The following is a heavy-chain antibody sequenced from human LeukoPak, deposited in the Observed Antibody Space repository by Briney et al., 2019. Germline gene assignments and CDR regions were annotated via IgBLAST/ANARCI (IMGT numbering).Heavy chain of an antibody. CDR1: GGSISSSSYY. Sequence: SETLSLTCTVSGGSISSSSYYWGWIRQPPGKGLEWIGSIYYSGSTYYNPSLKSRVTISVDTSKNQFSLKLSSVTAADTAVYYCARSRSGHYFDYWGQGTLVTVSS. V-gene: IGHV4-39*07. D-gene: IGHD2-15*01. J-gene: IGHJ4*02. CDR2: IYYSGST. CDR3: ARSRSGHYFDY.